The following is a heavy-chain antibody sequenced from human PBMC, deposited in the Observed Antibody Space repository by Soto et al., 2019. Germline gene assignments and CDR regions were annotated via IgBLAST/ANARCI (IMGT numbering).Heavy chain of an antibody. J-gene: IGHJ4*02. D-gene: IGHD4-17*01. CDR1: GFTFSSYS. V-gene: IGHV3-21*01. CDR2: ISSSSSYI. Sequence: GGSLRLSCAASGFTFSSYSMNWVRQAPGKGLEWVSSISSSSSYIYYADSVKGRFTISRDNAKNSLYLQMNSLRAEDTAVYDGASDLVGGTTVVTEDGDYWGQGTLVTVSS. CDR3: ASDLVGGTTVVTEDGDY.